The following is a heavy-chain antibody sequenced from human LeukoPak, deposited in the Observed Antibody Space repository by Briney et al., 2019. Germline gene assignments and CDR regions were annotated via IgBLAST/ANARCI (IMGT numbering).Heavy chain of an antibody. J-gene: IGHJ4*02. V-gene: IGHV3-74*03. D-gene: IGHD4-17*01. Sequence: GGSLRLSCVASGFTFSTYWMHWVRQAPGKGLLWVSRLSGDGSSTACADSLKGRFTISRDNAKHTLYLQMNSLRAEDTAVYFCARASTTVPNLLDNWGQGTLVTVSS. CDR3: ARASTTVPNLLDN. CDR1: GFTFSTYW. CDR2: LSGDGSST.